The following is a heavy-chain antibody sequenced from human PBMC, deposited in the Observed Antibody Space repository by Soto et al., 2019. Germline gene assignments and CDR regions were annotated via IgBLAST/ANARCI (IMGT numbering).Heavy chain of an antibody. CDR3: ARRESIAVAAYGMDV. J-gene: IGHJ6*02. V-gene: IGHV5-10-1*01. CDR1: GYSFTSYW. D-gene: IGHD6-19*01. Sequence: GESLKISCKGSGYSFTSYWISWVRQMPGKGLEWIGRIDPSDSYTNYSPSFQGHVTISADKSISTAYLQWSSLKASDTAMYYCARRESIAVAAYGMDVWGQGTTVTVSS. CDR2: IDPSDSYT.